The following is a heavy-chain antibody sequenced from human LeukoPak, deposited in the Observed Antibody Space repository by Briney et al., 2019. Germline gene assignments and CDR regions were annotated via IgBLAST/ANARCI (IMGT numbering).Heavy chain of an antibody. J-gene: IGHJ3*02. CDR3: ARGVDTASGDGFDI. CDR2: TYNSGST. Sequence: PSETLSLTCTVSGGSISRTGYSWSWIRQPPGQGLEWLAYTYNSGSTYYNPSLKSRLTISLDRSRNQFSLKLSSVTAADSAVYYCARGVDTASGDGFDIWGQGTMVTVSS. V-gene: IGHV4-30-2*01. D-gene: IGHD5-18*01. CDR1: GGSISRTGYS.